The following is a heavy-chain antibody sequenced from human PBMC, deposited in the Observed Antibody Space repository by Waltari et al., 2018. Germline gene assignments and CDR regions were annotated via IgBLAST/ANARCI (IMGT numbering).Heavy chain of an antibody. D-gene: IGHD3-16*01. J-gene: IGHJ3*02. CDR3: ARGGKGPGAFDI. CDR2: IYYSGIT. V-gene: IGHV4-39*07. Sequence: QLQLQESGPGLVTPSATPSLTCTVSGCSISSCSYYWGWIRQPPGKGLEWIGSIYYSGITYYNPSLKSRVTISVDTSKNQFSLKLSSVTAADTAVYYCARGGKGPGAFDIWGQGTMVTVSS. CDR1: GCSISSCSYY.